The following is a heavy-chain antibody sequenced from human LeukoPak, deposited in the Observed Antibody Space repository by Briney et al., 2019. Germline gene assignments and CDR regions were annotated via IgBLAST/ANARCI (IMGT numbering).Heavy chain of an antibody. V-gene: IGHV4-31*11. J-gene: IGHJ4*02. CDR3: ARGPEAITWFDY. D-gene: IGHD1-20*01. CDR2: IYYSGST. Sequence: SETLSLTCAVYGGSFSGYYWSWIRQHPGKGLEWIGYIYYSGSTYYNPSLKSRVTISVDTSKNQFSLKLSSVTAADTAVYYCARGPEAITWFDYWGQGTLVTVSS. CDR1: GGSFSGYY.